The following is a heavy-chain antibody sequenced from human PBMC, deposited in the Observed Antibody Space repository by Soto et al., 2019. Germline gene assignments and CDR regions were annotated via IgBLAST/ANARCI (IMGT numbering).Heavy chain of an antibody. J-gene: IGHJ5*02. D-gene: IGHD3-9*01. Sequence: SVKVSCKASGGTFSSYAISWVRQAPGQGLEWMGGIIPIFGTANYAQKFQGRVTITADKSTSTAYMELSSLRSEDTAVYYCASSRGFDWLLSNWFDPWGQGTLVTVSS. CDR3: ASSRGFDWLLSNWFDP. CDR2: IIPIFGTA. CDR1: GGTFSSYA. V-gene: IGHV1-69*06.